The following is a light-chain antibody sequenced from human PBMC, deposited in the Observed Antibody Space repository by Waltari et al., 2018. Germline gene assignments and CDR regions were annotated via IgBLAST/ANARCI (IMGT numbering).Light chain of an antibody. J-gene: IGLJ3*02. CDR3: HSRKGRDNQVV. CDR2: GKE. CDR1: SLRTSY. Sequence: SSELTQGPDVSVALGQTVKITCQGDSLRTSYASLYPVKPGQAPVLVLFGKEKRPSGIPDRISGYSSGTTSSLTITGAQAEDEADYYCHSRKGRDNQVVFGGGTKLTVL. V-gene: IGLV3-19*01.